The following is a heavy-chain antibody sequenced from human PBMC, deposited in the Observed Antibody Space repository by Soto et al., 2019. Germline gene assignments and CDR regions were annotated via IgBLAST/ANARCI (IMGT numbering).Heavy chain of an antibody. CDR1: GFTFSSYG. CDR2: ISYDGSNK. V-gene: IGHV3-30*18. CDR3: AKGGIVATPRLTYYYCMDV. Sequence: GGSLRFSSAASGFTFSSYGMHWVRQAPGKGLEWVAVISYDGSNKYYADSVKGRFTISRDNSKNTLYLQMNSLRAEDTAVYYCAKGGIVATPRLTYYYCMDVWGQVTTVTFSS. D-gene: IGHD5-12*01. J-gene: IGHJ6*02.